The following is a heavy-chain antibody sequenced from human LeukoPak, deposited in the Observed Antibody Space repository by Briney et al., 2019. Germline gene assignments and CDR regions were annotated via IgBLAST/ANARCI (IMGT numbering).Heavy chain of an antibody. J-gene: IGHJ4*02. Sequence: GGSLRLSCAASGFTCSSCSMNWVRQAPGKGLEWVSSISSSSSYIYYADSVKGRFTISRDNAKNSLYLQMNSLRAEDTAVYYCAREVAVNYYFDYWGQGTLVTVSS. V-gene: IGHV3-21*01. CDR1: GFTCSSCS. CDR2: ISSSSSYI. CDR3: AREVAVNYYFDY. D-gene: IGHD6-19*01.